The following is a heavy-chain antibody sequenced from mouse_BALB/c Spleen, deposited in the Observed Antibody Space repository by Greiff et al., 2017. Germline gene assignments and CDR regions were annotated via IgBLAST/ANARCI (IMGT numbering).Heavy chain of an antibody. Sequence: EVQVVESGGGLVQPGGSLKLSCAASGFTFSSYTMSWVRQTPEKRLEWVAYISNGGGSTYYPDSVKGRFTISRDNAKNTLYLQMSSLKSEDTAMYYCTRDRETRNAMDYWGQGTSVTVSS. D-gene: IGHD2-14*01. CDR1: GFTFSSYT. J-gene: IGHJ4*01. CDR3: TRDRETRNAMDY. CDR2: ISNGGGST. V-gene: IGHV5-12-2*01.